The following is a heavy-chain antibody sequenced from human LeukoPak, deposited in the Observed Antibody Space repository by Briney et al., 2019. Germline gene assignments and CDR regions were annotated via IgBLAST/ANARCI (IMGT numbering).Heavy chain of an antibody. V-gene: IGHV1-69*05. Sequence: SVKVSCTASGGTFSSYAISWVRQAPGQGLEWMGGIIPIFGTANYAQKFQGRVTITTDESTSTAYMELSSLRSEDTAVYYCARCGGSTSCYFDYWGQGTLVTVSS. CDR2: IIPIFGTA. CDR3: ARCGGSTSCYFDY. J-gene: IGHJ4*02. D-gene: IGHD2-2*01. CDR1: GGTFSSYA.